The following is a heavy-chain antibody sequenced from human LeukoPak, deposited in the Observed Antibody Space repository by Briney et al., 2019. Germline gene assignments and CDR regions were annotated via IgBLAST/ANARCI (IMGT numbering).Heavy chain of an antibody. V-gene: IGHV3-23*01. CDR3: AKDRGSYYLYYFDY. Sequence: GGSLRLSCAASGFTFSDYYMSWIRQAPGKGLEWVSAISGSGGSTYYADSVKGRFTISRDNSKNTLYLQMNSLRAEDTAVYYCAKDRGSYYLYYFDYWGQGTLVTVSS. J-gene: IGHJ4*02. CDR1: GFTFSDYY. D-gene: IGHD1-26*01. CDR2: ISGSGGST.